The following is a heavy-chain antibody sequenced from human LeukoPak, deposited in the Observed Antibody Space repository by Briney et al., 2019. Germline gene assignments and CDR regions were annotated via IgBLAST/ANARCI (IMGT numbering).Heavy chain of an antibody. D-gene: IGHD3-9*01. V-gene: IGHV3-48*04. CDR1: GFTFSSYS. J-gene: IGHJ4*02. CDR2: ISSSSSTI. Sequence: GGSLRLSCAASGFTFSSYSMNWVRQAPGKGLEWVSFISSSSSTIHYADSVMGRFTISRDNAKNSLFLQMNSLRAEDTAVYYCARDHPRLVNLGQGTLVTVSS. CDR3: ARDHPRLVN.